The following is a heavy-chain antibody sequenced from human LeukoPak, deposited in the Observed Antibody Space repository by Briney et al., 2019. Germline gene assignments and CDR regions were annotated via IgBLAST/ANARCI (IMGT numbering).Heavy chain of an antibody. CDR2: INHSGST. J-gene: IGHJ4*02. CDR1: GGSFSGYY. V-gene: IGHV4-34*01. D-gene: IGHD5-18*01. Sequence: PSETLSLTCAVYGGSFSGYYWSWIRQPPGKGLEWIGEINHSGSTNYNPSLKSRVTISVDTSKNQFSLKLSSVTAADTAVYYCARRGRGYSYRTYYFDYWGQGTLVTVSS. CDR3: ARRGRGYSYRTYYFDY.